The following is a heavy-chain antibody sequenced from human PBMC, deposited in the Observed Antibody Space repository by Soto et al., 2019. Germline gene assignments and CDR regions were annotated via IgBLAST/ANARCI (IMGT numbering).Heavy chain of an antibody. V-gene: IGHV3-73*01. CDR2: IRNKANSYAT. D-gene: IGHD4-17*01. CDR1: GFTFSGSP. CDR3: TRNPGITVTTTFDF. Sequence: PGGSLRLSCAASGFTFSGSPMHWVRLASGKGLEWVGRIRNKANSYATAYAASVKGRFTISRDDSKNTAYLQMNSLKSEDTAVYYCTRNPGITVTTTFDFWGQGILVTVSS. J-gene: IGHJ4*02.